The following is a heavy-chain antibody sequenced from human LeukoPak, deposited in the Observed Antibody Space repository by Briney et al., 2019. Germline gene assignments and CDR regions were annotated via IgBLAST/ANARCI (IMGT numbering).Heavy chain of an antibody. D-gene: IGHD1-1*01. CDR2: ISSSGSII. J-gene: IGHJ4*02. V-gene: IGHV3-48*03. CDR3: AKVGPVQGYYFDY. CDR1: GVTFSSYD. Sequence: PGGSLRLSCTASGVTFSSYDMNWVRQAPGKGLEWVSYISSSGSIIYYADSVKGRFTISRDNAKNSLYLQMNRLRAEDTAVYYCAKVGPVQGYYFDYWGQGTLVTVSS.